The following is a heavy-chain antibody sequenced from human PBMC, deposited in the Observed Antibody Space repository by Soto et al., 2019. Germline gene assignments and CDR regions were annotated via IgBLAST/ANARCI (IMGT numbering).Heavy chain of an antibody. V-gene: IGHV1-3*01. J-gene: IGHJ4*02. CDR3: ARSYDYFLGSYRPPSHILY. D-gene: IGHD3-16*02. Sequence: GASVKVSCKASGYTFTSYAMHWVRQAPGQRLEWMGWINAGNGNTKYSQKFQGRVTITRDTSASTAYMELSSLRSEDTAVYYCARSYDYFLGSYRPPSHILYSGQGTLVTVSS. CDR1: GYTFTSYA. CDR2: INAGNGNT.